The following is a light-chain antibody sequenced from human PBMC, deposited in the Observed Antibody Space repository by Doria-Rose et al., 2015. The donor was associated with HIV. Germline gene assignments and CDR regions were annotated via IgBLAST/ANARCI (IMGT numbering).Light chain of an antibody. Sequence: DIRMTQSPESLGMSLGGAALNCKSNQSLLYTSKNYLAWYQQKPGQPPKLLIYWASTRQSGVPARFSGSGSGTDFTPTISSLEAEDVAVYYCQQYYDTPSFGPGTTVDIK. CDR1: QSLLYTSKNY. J-gene: IGKJ3*01. CDR2: WAS. CDR3: QQYYDTPS. V-gene: IGKV4-1*01.